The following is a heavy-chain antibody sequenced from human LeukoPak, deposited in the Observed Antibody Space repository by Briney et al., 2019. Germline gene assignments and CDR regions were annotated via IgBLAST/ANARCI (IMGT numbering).Heavy chain of an antibody. D-gene: IGHD3-10*01. CDR3: ARLFGGVTTFDY. V-gene: IGHV3-7*01. CDR1: AFTFSTYW. Sequence: PGGSLRLSCAGSAFTFSTYWMSWVRQGPGKGLEWVASVHPDGYLRHYVDSVNGRFTISRDNAKNSVFLQMDSLRAEDTAVYYCARLFGGVTTFDYWGQGTLVSVSS. J-gene: IGHJ4*02. CDR2: VHPDGYLR.